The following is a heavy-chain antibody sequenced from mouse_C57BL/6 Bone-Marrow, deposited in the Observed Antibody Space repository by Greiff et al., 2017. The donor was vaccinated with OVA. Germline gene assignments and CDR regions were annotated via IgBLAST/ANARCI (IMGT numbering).Heavy chain of an antibody. CDR2: IDPSDSET. V-gene: IGHV1-52*01. CDR3: AKATTVVDWYFDV. J-gene: IGHJ1*03. Sequence: VQLQQPGAELVRPGSSVKLSCKASGYTFTSYWMHWVKQRPIQGLEWIGNIDPSDSETPYNQKFKDKATLTVDKSSSTAYMQLSSLTSEDSAVYYCAKATTVVDWYFDVWGTGTTVTVAS. D-gene: IGHD1-1*01. CDR1: GYTFTSYW.